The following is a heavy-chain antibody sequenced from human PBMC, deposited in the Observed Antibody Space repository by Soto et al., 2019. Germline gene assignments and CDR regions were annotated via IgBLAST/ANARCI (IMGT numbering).Heavy chain of an antibody. J-gene: IGHJ4*02. CDR2: IYYSGNT. D-gene: IGHD1-26*01. CDR1: GGSISSGYYY. V-gene: IGHV4-30-4*01. CDR3: ARGLDQPPVGLHFDT. Sequence: PSETLSLTCSVSGGSISSGYYYWSWIRQPPGKGLEWIGYIYYSGNTYYNPSLKSRVTISRDTSKNQFSLKLSSVTAADTAVYYCARGLDQPPVGLHFDTWGQGTLVT.